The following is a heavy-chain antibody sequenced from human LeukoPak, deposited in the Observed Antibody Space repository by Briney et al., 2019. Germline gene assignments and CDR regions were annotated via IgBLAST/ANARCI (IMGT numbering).Heavy chain of an antibody. V-gene: IGHV4-59*01. J-gene: IGHJ4*02. Sequence: SETLSLTCTVSGGSINSYYWSWIRQPPGKGLEWIGCIHYSGSTNYNPSLKSGVTISVYTSKNQFSLRLSSVTAEDTAVYYCARVRDRSSYFYDFDYWGQGTLVTVSS. D-gene: IGHD3-22*01. CDR3: ARVRDRSSYFYDFDY. CDR2: IHYSGST. CDR1: GGSINSYY.